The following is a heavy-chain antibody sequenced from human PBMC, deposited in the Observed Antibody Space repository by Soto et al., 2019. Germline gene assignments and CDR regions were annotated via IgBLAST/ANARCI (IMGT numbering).Heavy chain of an antibody. D-gene: IGHD3-9*01. V-gene: IGHV2-5*02. CDR2: IYWDDDK. J-gene: IGHJ3*02. CDR1: GFSPSTSGVG. Sequence: QITLKESGPTLVKPTQTLTLTCTFSGFSPSTSGVGVGWIRQPPGKALEWLALIYWDDDKRYSPSLKSRLTITKDTSTNQVVLTMTNMDTVDTATYYCARTRYYDNLTGAFDIWGQGTMVTVSS. CDR3: ARTRYYDNLTGAFDI.